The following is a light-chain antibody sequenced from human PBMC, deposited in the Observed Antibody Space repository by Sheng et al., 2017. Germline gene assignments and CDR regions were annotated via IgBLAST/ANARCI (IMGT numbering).Light chain of an antibody. Sequence: DIQMTQSPSSVSASVGDRVTLTCRASQSISRWLAWYQQKPGKAPKLLIYLASKLQIGVPSRFRGSGSGTEFSLTISGLQPEDVATYFCQQAVSFPYTFGQGTRLEIK. CDR3: QQAVSFPYT. CDR1: QSISRW. V-gene: IGKV1-12*01. CDR2: LAS. J-gene: IGKJ2*01.